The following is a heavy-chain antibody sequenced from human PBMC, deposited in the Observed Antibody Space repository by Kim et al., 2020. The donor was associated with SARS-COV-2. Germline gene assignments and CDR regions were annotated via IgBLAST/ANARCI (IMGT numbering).Heavy chain of an antibody. CDR1: GFTFRSYW. D-gene: IGHD4-17*01. Sequence: GGSLRLSCEASGFTFRSYWMSWVRQAPGKGPEWVAIINQDESEKYYVDSVKGRFTISRDNAKNSLYLQMNSLRAEDTAVFYCARGYGAVWGQGTTVTVSS. V-gene: IGHV3-7*03. CDR2: INQDESEK. J-gene: IGHJ6*02. CDR3: ARGYGAV.